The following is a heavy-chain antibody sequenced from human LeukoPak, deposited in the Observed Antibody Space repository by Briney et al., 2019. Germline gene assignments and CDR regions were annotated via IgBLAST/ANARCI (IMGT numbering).Heavy chain of an antibody. CDR3: ATRFGVHAFDI. J-gene: IGHJ3*02. D-gene: IGHD3-10*01. CDR1: GFTVSSNY. CDR2: IYSGGRT. Sequence: PGGSLRLSCAASGFTVSSNYMSWVRQAPGKGLEWVSVIYSGGRTKYADCVKGRFTISRDNSKNTLYPQMNSLRAEDTAVYYCATRFGVHAFDIWGQGTMVTVSS. V-gene: IGHV3-53*01.